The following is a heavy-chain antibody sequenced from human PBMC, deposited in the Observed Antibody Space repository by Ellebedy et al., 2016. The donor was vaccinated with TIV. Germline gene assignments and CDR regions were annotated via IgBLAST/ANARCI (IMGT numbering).Heavy chain of an antibody. CDR3: ARNYGAPDD. J-gene: IGHJ4*02. D-gene: IGHD4-17*01. V-gene: IGHV3-7*01. Sequence: PGGSLRLSCAASGFTFTRYWMRWVRQAPGKGLEWVANIDQAGGEKHYVDSVKGRFTIARDNAENSLYLHMNSLTVEDTAVYFCARNYGAPDDWGQGTLVTVSS. CDR1: GFTFTRYW. CDR2: IDQAGGEK.